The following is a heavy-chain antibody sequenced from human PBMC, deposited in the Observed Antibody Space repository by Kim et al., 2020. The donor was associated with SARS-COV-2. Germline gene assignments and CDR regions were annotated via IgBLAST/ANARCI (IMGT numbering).Heavy chain of an antibody. CDR3: ARQLAVAGTRGPGTENWFDP. V-gene: IGHV4-39*01. D-gene: IGHD6-19*01. J-gene: IGHJ5*02. Sequence: RVTISVDTSKNQFSLKLSSVTAADTAVYYCARQLAVAGTRGPGTENWFDPWGQGTLVTVSS.